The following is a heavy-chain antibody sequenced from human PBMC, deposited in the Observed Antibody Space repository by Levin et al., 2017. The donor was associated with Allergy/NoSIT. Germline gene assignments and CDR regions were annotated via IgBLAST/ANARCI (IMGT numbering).Heavy chain of an antibody. CDR1: GFTFSSYW. CDR3: ARLKIVVVPNKGGLDY. V-gene: IGHV3-7*01. D-gene: IGHD3-22*01. J-gene: IGHJ4*02. Sequence: GESLKISCAASGFTFSSYWMTWVRQAPGKGLEWVASIKQDGSEKYYVDSVKGLFTISRDNAKKSLYLQMNSLKAEDTAVYFCARLKIVVVPNKGGLDYWGQGTLVTVSS. CDR2: IKQDGSEK.